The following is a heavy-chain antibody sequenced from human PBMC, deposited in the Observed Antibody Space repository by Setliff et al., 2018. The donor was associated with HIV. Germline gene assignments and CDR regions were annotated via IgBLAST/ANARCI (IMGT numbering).Heavy chain of an antibody. CDR1: GGSISSRGDY. J-gene: IGHJ6*03. D-gene: IGHD2-8*01. Sequence: LSLTCTVSGGSISSRGDYWSWVRQHPGKGLEWIGYIYYTGSTYSNPSLQSRVRISVDTSKNQFSLRLNSVTAADTAVYYCARDSANGKTANLNYLDVWGKGTTVTV. CDR2: IYYTGST. V-gene: IGHV4-31*03. CDR3: ARDSANGKTANLNYLDV.